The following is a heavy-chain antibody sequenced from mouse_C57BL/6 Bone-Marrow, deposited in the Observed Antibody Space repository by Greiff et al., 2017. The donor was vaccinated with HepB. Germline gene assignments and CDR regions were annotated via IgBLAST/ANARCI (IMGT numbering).Heavy chain of an antibody. J-gene: IGHJ2*01. Sequence: EVMLVESGGGLVQPGGSRKLSCSPSGFTFSSFGMHWVRQVPEKGLEWVAYISSDSTTVYYAVTVKGRFIISRDNPKNTLFLQMTSLRSEDSAMYYCARLCVSSYFDYWGQGTTLTVSS. CDR2: ISSDSTTV. CDR1: GFTFSSFG. CDR3: ARLCVSSYFDY. V-gene: IGHV5-17*02.